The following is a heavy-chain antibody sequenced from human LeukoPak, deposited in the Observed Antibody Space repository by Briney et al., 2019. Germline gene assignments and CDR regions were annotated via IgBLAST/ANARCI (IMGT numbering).Heavy chain of an antibody. D-gene: IGHD6-13*01. CDR2: IWYDGSKE. CDR1: RFTFSSYG. J-gene: IGHJ4*02. CDR3: AKEGGSSWYYFDY. V-gene: IGHV3-33*06. Sequence: GGSLRLSCAASRFTFSSYGMNWVRQAPGKGLEWVAVIWYDGSKEYYADSVKGRFTISRDNSRNTLYLQMNSLRAEDTAVYYCAKEGGSSWYYFDYWGQGILVTVSS.